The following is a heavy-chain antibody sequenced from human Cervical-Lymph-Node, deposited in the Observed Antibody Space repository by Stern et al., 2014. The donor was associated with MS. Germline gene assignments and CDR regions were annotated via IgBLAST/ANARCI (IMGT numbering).Heavy chain of an antibody. CDR2: IYYSGTT. J-gene: IGHJ5*02. V-gene: IGHV4-59*11. Sequence: VQLVESGPGLLRHSETLSLTCTVSGASIDHHFWSWIRQPPGKGLEWIGYIYYSGTTNYNASLKGRVAISIDTSRTQFSLRLSSVTAADTAVYYCARATDLWGQGTLFAVSS. CDR3: ARATDL. CDR1: GASIDHHF.